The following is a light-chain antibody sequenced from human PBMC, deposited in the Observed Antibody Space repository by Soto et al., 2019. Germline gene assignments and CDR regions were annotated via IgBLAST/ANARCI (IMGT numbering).Light chain of an antibody. J-gene: IGKJ1*01. V-gene: IGKV3-20*01. Sequence: EIVLTQSPGTLSLSPGERATLSCRASQSVRSSYLAWYQQKPGQAPRLLIYGASSRATGIPDRFSGSGSGTDFTLTINSLEPEDFAVYYCQQYDDSPQTFGLGTKVDIK. CDR3: QQYDDSPQT. CDR1: QSVRSSY. CDR2: GAS.